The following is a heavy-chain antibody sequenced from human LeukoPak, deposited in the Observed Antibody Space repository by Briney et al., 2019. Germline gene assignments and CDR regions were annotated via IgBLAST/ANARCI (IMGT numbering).Heavy chain of an antibody. Sequence: GGSLRLSCAASGFSFSTHKMDWVRQAPGKGLEWVAVISYDGTKIYYADSAKGRFTISRDNSKNMVYLQMNSLRAEDTALYYCARDSVKLPGISYFDNWGQGTLVTVSS. CDR2: ISYDGTKI. D-gene: IGHD3-3*02. CDR1: GFSFSTHK. CDR3: ARDSVKLPGISYFDN. J-gene: IGHJ1*01. V-gene: IGHV3-30-3*01.